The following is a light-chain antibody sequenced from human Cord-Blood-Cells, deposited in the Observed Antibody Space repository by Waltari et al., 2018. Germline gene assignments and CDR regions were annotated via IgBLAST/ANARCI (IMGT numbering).Light chain of an antibody. V-gene: IGLV2-11*01. J-gene: IGLJ3*02. Sequence: QSALTQPRSVSGSPGQSVTISCTGTSSDVGGYNYVSWYQQHPGKAPKLMIYDVSKRPSGVPDPCSGSKSGNTASLTISGLQAEDDADYYCCSYAGSYTWVFGGGTKLTVL. CDR1: SSDVGGYNY. CDR2: DVS. CDR3: CSYAGSYTWV.